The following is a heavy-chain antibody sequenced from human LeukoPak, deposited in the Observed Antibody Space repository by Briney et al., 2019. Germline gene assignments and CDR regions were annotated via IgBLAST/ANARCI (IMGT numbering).Heavy chain of an antibody. D-gene: IGHD4-17*01. CDR2: INHSGST. Sequence: PSETLSFTCAVYGGSFSGYYWSWIRQPPGKGLEWIGEINHSGSTNYNPSLKSRVTISADTSKNQFSLKLSSVTAADTAVYYCGRRSVTTADWGQGTLVTVSS. V-gene: IGHV4-34*01. CDR1: GGSFSGYY. J-gene: IGHJ4*02. CDR3: GRRSVTTAD.